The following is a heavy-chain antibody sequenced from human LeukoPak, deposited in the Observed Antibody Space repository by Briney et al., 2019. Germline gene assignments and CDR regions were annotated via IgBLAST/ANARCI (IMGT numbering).Heavy chain of an antibody. CDR3: AREGWWYEDYGSGSYYWFDP. J-gene: IGHJ5*02. V-gene: IGHV1-8*02. Sequence: ASVKVSCKASGYTFTSYAMNWVRQATGQGLEWMGWMNPNSGNTGYAQKFQGRVTMTRNTSISTAYMELSSLRSEDTAVYYCAREGWWYEDYGSGSYYWFDPWGQGTLVTVSS. D-gene: IGHD3-10*01. CDR1: GYTFTSYA. CDR2: MNPNSGNT.